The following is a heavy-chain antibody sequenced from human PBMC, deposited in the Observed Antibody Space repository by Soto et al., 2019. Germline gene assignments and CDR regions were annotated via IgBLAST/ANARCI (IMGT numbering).Heavy chain of an antibody. Sequence: GGSLRLSCEASGFTFSDYYMSWIRQAPGKGLEWVSYISSSSSYTNYADSVKGRFTISRDNAKNSLYLQMNSLRAEDTAVYYCARFRLRYYFDYWGQGTLVTVSS. V-gene: IGHV3-11*06. J-gene: IGHJ4*02. CDR2: ISSSSSYT. CDR3: ARFRLRYYFDY. CDR1: GFTFSDYY. D-gene: IGHD2-21*01.